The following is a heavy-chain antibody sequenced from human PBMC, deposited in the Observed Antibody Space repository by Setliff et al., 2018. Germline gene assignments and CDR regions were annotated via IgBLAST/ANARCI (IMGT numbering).Heavy chain of an antibody. Sequence: GGSLRLSCAASGFTFSSYAMSWVRQAPGKGLEWVSYISSSSSTIYYADSVKGRFTISRDNAKNSLYLQMNSLRAEDTAVYYCARSLPFASVAGTGCDYWGQGTLVTVSS. CDR1: GFTFSSYA. D-gene: IGHD6-19*01. CDR3: ARSLPFASVAGTGCDY. V-gene: IGHV3-48*01. J-gene: IGHJ4*02. CDR2: ISSSSSTI.